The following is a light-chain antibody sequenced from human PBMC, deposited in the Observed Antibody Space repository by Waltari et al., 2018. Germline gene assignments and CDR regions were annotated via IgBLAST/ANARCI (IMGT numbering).Light chain of an antibody. CDR2: EVG. CDR1: SSDIGPNYF. V-gene: IGLV2-14*01. Sequence: SALTQPASVSGSPGQSITISCPGTSSDIGPNYFVSWYQQHPGKAPKLIIYEVGQRPSGISDRFSGSKSGDSASLTISGLQAEDDAYYYCCSFTNINTVIFGGGTKLTVL. CDR3: CSFTNINTVI. J-gene: IGLJ2*01.